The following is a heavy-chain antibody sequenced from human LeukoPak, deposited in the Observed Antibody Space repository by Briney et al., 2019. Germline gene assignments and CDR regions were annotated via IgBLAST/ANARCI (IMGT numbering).Heavy chain of an antibody. Sequence: GGSLRLSCAASGFTFSDYSMNWVRQAPGKGLEWVSSISSGSSYIYYADSVKGRFTISRDNAKNSLYLQMNSLRAEDTAVYYCAREGVNRRYSYGYGYNWGQGTLVTVSS. CDR1: GFTFSDYS. CDR2: ISSGSSYI. J-gene: IGHJ4*02. V-gene: IGHV3-21*04. CDR3: AREGVNRRYSYGYGYN. D-gene: IGHD5-18*01.